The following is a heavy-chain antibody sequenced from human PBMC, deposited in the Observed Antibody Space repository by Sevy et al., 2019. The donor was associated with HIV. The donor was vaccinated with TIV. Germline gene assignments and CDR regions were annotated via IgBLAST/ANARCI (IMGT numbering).Heavy chain of an antibody. D-gene: IGHD3-10*01. V-gene: IGHV3-53*01. CDR3: ATPGFGDHYYYYGMDV. CDR2: IYSGGST. CDR1: GFTVSSNY. J-gene: IGHJ6*02. Sequence: GGSLRLSCAASGFTVSSNYMSWVRQAPGKGLERVSVIYSGGSTYYADSVKDRFTISRDNSKNTLYLQMNSLRAEDTAVYYCATPGFGDHYYYYGMDVWGQGTTVTVSS.